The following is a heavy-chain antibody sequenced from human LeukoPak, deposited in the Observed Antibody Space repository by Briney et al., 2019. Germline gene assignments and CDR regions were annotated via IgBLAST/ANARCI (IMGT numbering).Heavy chain of an antibody. D-gene: IGHD3-10*01. V-gene: IGHV3-23*01. CDR1: GFTFSNYA. J-gene: IGHJ4*02. CDR2: ISGSGGGI. CDR3: AKAYGSGSNGVYHFDY. Sequence: PGGSLRLSCAASGFTFSNYAMTWVRRAPGKGLEWVSVISGSGGGIYYADFVKGRFTISRDNSKNTLYLQMNSLRVEDTAAYYCAKAYGSGSNGVYHFDYWGQETLVTVSS.